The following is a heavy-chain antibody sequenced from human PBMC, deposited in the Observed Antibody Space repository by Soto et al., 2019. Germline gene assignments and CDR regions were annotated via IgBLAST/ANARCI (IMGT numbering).Heavy chain of an antibody. V-gene: IGHV3-23*01. J-gene: IGHJ6*02. D-gene: IGHD6-13*01. CDR3: AKAGPQLQQLVGLMDGMDV. Sequence: GGSLRLSCAASGFTFSSYAMSWVRQAPGKGLEWVSAISGSGGSTYYADSVKGRFTISRDNSKNTLYLQMNSLRAEDTAVYYCAKAGPQLQQLVGLMDGMDVWGQGTTVTVSS. CDR1: GFTFSSYA. CDR2: ISGSGGST.